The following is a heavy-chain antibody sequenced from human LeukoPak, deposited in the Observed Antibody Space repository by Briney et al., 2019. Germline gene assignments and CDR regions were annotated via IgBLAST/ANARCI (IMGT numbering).Heavy chain of an antibody. CDR3: ARAGGLRFGELMGFDY. D-gene: IGHD3-10*01. V-gene: IGHV1-69*05. CDR2: IIPIFGTA. CDR1: GGTFISYA. Sequence: SVKVSCKASGGTFISYAMSWVRQAPGQGREWMGGIIPIFGTANYAQKFQGRVTITTDEYTSTAYMELSSQRSDDPAVYYCARAGGLRFGELMGFDYWGQGTLVTVSS. J-gene: IGHJ4*02.